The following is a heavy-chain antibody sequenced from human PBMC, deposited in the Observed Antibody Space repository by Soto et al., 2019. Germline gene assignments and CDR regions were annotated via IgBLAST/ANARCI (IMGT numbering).Heavy chain of an antibody. D-gene: IGHD1-26*01. Sequence: PSETLSLTCTVSAISISSYYGCWIRHPQGKGVEWIGYICLRGSTSYNLFLKIRVTISVDTSKNQFSLKLSSVTVADTAVYYCARDVIGIVGATDYYYGMDVWGQGTTVTVSS. V-gene: IGHV4-59*01. CDR3: ARDVIGIVGATDYYYGMDV. CDR1: AISISSYY. J-gene: IGHJ6*02. CDR2: ICLRGST.